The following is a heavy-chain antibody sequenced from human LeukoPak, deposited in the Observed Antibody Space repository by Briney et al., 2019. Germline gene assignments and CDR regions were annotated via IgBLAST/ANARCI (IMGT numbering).Heavy chain of an antibody. CDR3: ARAKRNGFDI. Sequence: PGGSLRLSCAASGFTFSSYSMNWGRQAPGKGLEMVSYISSSTGTINYADSLKGRFTISKDNAKNSLYLQMSSLRAEDTAGYYCARAKRNGFDIWGKGTMVTVSS. J-gene: IGHJ3*02. CDR1: GFTFSSYS. V-gene: IGHV3-48*01. CDR2: ISSSTGTI.